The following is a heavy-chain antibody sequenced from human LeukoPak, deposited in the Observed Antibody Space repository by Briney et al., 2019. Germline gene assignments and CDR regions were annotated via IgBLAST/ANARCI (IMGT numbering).Heavy chain of an antibody. J-gene: IGHJ5*02. D-gene: IGHD3-10*01. Sequence: GESLKISCQASGYSFTSSWIGWARQMPGKGLEWMAIINPGDSDTRYSPSFQGQVTISADKSISTVYVQWGSLKASDTAMYYCARQPGAGWFDPWGQGTLVTVSS. CDR3: ARQPGAGWFDP. CDR1: GYSFTSSW. CDR2: INPGDSDT. V-gene: IGHV5-51*01.